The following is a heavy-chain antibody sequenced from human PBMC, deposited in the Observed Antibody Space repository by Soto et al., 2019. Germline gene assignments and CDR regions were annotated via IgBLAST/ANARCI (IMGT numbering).Heavy chain of an antibody. V-gene: IGHV4-61*01. D-gene: IGHD2-15*01. CDR2: IYYSGST. J-gene: IGHJ5*02. CDR1: GGSVSSGSYY. CDR3: ARCGGYCSGGSCQWARFDP. Sequence: SETLSLTCTVSGGSVSSGSYYWSWIRQPPGKGLEWIGYIYYSGSTNYNPSLKSRVTISVDTSKNQFSLKLSSVTAADTAVYYCARCGGYCSGGSCQWARFDPWGQGTLVTVSS.